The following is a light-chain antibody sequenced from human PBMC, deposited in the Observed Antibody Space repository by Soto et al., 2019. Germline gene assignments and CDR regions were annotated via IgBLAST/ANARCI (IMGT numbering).Light chain of an antibody. CDR1: SSDVGSYNL. CDR2: EVT. Sequence: QSVLTQPASVSGSPGQSITLSCTGTSSDVGSYNLVSWYQQHPGKVPKLMIYEVTKRPSGVSNRFSGSKSGNTASLTISGLQAEDEADYYCCAYAGSSTFVIFGGGTKLTVL. CDR3: CAYAGSSTFVI. J-gene: IGLJ2*01. V-gene: IGLV2-23*02.